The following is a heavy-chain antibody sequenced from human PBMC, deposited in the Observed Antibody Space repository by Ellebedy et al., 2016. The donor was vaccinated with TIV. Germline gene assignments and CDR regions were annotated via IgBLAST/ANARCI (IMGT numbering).Heavy chain of an antibody. D-gene: IGHD5-24*01. CDR2: INHSGST. Sequence: GSLRLXXAVYGGSLSDHYWSWIRQPPGKGLEWIGEINHSGSTNYNPSLKSRVTISVDTSKNQFSLKLNSLTAADTAVYFCATKLPTDYWGRGTLVTVSS. CDR3: ATKLPTDY. CDR1: GGSLSDHY. J-gene: IGHJ4*02. V-gene: IGHV4-34*01.